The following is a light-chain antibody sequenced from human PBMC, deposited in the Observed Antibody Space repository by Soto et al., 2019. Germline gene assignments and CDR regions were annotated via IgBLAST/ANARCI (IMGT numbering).Light chain of an antibody. V-gene: IGLV2-14*01. CDR3: SSHTSSSTSYV. J-gene: IGLJ1*01. CDR1: SSDVGGYNY. CDR2: DVS. Sequence: QSVLPQPASVSGSPGQSITISCTGTSSDVGGYNYVSWYQQHPGKAPRLMIYDVSNRPSGVSNRFSGSKSANKASLTISGLQAEDEADYYCSSHTSSSTSYVFGTGTKVTVL.